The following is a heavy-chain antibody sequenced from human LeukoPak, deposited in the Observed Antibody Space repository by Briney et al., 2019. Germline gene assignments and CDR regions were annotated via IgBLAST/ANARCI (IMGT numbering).Heavy chain of an antibody. CDR3: ARRRYCSSTSCRGTFDY. Sequence: SETLSLTCTVSGGSISSSSYYWGWIRQPPGKGLEWIGSIYYSGSTYYNPSLKSRVTISVDTSKNQFSLKLSSVTAADTAVYYCARRRYCSSTSCRGTFDYWGQGTLVTVSS. V-gene: IGHV4-39*07. CDR1: GGSISSSSYY. CDR2: IYYSGST. J-gene: IGHJ4*02. D-gene: IGHD2-2*01.